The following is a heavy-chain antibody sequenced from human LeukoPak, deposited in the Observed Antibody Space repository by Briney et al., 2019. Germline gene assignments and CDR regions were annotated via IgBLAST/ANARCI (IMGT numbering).Heavy chain of an antibody. V-gene: IGHV3-30-3*01. CDR3: ARDRPRHIVVVTAINYFDY. Sequence: GGSLRLSCAASGFIFNTYAMHWVRQAPGKGLDWVAVISSDGSNKNYAASVKGRFTISRDNSKNSLYLQMNSLRAEDTAVYYCARDRPRHIVVVTAINYFDYWGQGTLVTVSS. CDR1: GFIFNTYA. CDR2: ISSDGSNK. J-gene: IGHJ4*02. D-gene: IGHD2-21*02.